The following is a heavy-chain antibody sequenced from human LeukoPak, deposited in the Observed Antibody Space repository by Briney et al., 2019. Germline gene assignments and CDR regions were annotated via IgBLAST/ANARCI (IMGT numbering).Heavy chain of an antibody. D-gene: IGHD2-2*01. CDR3: ARDRIVVVPAAIVSYYYGMDV. CDR1: GGSVSSGSYY. J-gene: IGHJ6*02. CDR2: IYYSGST. Sequence: PETLSLTCTVSGGSVSSGSYYWSWIRQPPGKGLEWIGYIYYSGSTNYNPSLKSRVTISVDTSKNQFSLKLSSVTAADTAVYYCARDRIVVVPAAIVSYYYGMDVWGQGTTVTVSS. V-gene: IGHV4-61*01.